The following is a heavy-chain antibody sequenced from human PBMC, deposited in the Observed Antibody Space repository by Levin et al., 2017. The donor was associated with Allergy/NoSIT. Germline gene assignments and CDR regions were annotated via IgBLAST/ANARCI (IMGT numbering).Heavy chain of an antibody. V-gene: IGHV3-33*06. CDR2: IWFDGSNK. CDR3: VKDTKAGLYYFDD. CDR1: GFAFNKFG. Sequence: SGGSLRLSCEASGFAFNKFGMHWVRQAPGKGLEWVAVIWFDGSNKYYADSVQGRFTISRDNTEDTLYLHMRSLRADDTALYYWVKDTKAGLYYFDDWGQGTTVTVSS. D-gene: IGHD3-3*01. J-gene: IGHJ4*02.